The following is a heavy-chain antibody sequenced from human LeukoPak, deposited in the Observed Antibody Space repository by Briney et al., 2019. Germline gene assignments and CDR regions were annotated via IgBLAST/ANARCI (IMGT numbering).Heavy chain of an antibody. V-gene: IGHV4-59*01. CDR1: GGSISSYY. CDR2: IYYSGST. D-gene: IGHD4-11*01. Sequence: SGTLSLTCTVSGGSISSYYWSWIRQPPGKGLEWIGYIYYSGSTNYNPSLKSRVTISVDTSKNQFSLKLSSVTAADTAVYYCARDLPDYRIGYFDYWGQGTLVTVSS. J-gene: IGHJ4*02. CDR3: ARDLPDYRIGYFDY.